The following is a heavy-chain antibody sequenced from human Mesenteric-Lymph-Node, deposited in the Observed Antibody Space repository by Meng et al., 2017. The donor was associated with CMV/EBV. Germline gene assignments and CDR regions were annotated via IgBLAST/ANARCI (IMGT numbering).Heavy chain of an antibody. J-gene: IGHJ4*02. D-gene: IGHD3-9*01. V-gene: IGHV1-8*01. CDR2: MNPNSGNT. Sequence: CKASGYTFTSYDITWVRQATGQGLEWMGWMNPNSGNTGYAQKFQGRVTMTRNTSISTAYMELSSLRSEDTAVYYCARGDYDILTGYHAWGQGTLVTVSS. CDR1: GYTFTSYD. CDR3: ARGDYDILTGYHA.